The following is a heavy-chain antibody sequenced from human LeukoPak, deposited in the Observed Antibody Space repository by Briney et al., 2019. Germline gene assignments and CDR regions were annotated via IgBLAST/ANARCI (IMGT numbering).Heavy chain of an antibody. J-gene: IGHJ3*02. CDR1: GYSISSGYY. V-gene: IGHV4-38-2*01. D-gene: IGHD3-3*01. Sequence: SETLSLTCAVSGYSISSGYYWGWIRQPPGKGLEWIGSIYHSGSTYYNPSLKSRVTISVDTSKNQFSLKLSSVTAADTAVYCCAICFLGHAFDIWGQGTMVTVSS. CDR2: IYHSGST. CDR3: AICFLGHAFDI.